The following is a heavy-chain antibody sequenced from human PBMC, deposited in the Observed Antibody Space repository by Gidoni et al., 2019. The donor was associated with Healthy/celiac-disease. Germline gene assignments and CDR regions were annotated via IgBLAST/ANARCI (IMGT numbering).Heavy chain of an antibody. CDR2: IWYDGSNK. Sequence: QVQLVESGGGAVQPVRSLRLSCAASGFTFSTSGLHWVRQAPGKGLEWVAVIWYDGSNKYYADSVKGRVTISRDNSKNTLYLQMSSLRAEDTAVYYCARASSGYGDYYYYGMDVWGQGTTVTVSS. CDR3: ARASSGYGDYYYYGMDV. D-gene: IGHD4-17*01. J-gene: IGHJ6*02. V-gene: IGHV3-33*01. CDR1: GFTFSTSG.